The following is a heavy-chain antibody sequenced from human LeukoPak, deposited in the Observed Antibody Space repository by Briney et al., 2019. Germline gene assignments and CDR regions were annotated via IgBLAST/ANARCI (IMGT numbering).Heavy chain of an antibody. Sequence: ASVKVSCKASGGTFSSYAISWVRQAPGQGLEWMGGIIPIFCTANYAQKFQGRVTITADESTSIAYMELSSLRSEDTAVYYCARAVPTNDFWSGYSFDYWGQGTLVTVSS. CDR3: ARAVPTNDFWSGYSFDY. J-gene: IGHJ4*02. V-gene: IGHV1-69*13. CDR2: IIPIFCTA. D-gene: IGHD3-3*01. CDR1: GGTFSSYA.